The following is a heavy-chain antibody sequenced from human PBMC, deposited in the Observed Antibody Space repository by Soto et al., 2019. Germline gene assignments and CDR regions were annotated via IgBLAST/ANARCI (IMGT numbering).Heavy chain of an antibody. CDR1: GGTFSSYT. D-gene: IGHD5-12*01. CDR3: AREGVAPYYSYGMDV. V-gene: IGHV1-69*04. Sequence: SVKVSCKASGGTFSSYTISWVRQAPGQGLEWMGRIIPILGIANYAQKFQGRGTMTTDTSTSTVYMELRSLRSDDTAVYYCAREGVAPYYSYGMDVWGQGTPVTVSS. J-gene: IGHJ6*02. CDR2: IIPILGIA.